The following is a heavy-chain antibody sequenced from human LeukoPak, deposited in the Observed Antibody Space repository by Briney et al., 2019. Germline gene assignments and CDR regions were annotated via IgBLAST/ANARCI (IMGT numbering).Heavy chain of an antibody. D-gene: IGHD3-10*01. V-gene: IGHV3-23*01. J-gene: IGHJ4*02. CDR3: AKLLESGTYNNFFHF. CDR1: GFTFSSDA. Sequence: GGSLRLTCAASGFTFSSDAMSWVRQAPGKGLEWVSAISGSGGSTYYADSVKGRFTISRDNSKNTLYLQMNSLRPEDTAIYYCAKLLESGTYNNFFHFWGQGTLVTVSS. CDR2: ISGSGGST.